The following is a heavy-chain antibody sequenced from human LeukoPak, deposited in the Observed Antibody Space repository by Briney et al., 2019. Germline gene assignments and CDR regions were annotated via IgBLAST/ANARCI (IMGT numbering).Heavy chain of an antibody. V-gene: IGHV3-30*18. CDR3: AKDITVGATGSLDY. J-gene: IGHJ4*02. CDR2: ISYDGSDK. D-gene: IGHD1-26*01. CDR1: GFTFSSYG. Sequence: GGSLRLSCAASGFTFSSYGMHWVRQAPGKGLEWVAVISYDGSDKYYADSAKGRFTISRDNSKNTLYLQMNSLRAEDTAVYYCAKDITVGATGSLDYWGQGTLVTVSS.